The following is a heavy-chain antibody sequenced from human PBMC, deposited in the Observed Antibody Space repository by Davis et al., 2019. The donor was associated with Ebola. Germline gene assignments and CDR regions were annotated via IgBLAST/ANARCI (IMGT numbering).Heavy chain of an antibody. CDR3: ARAGRVQGRMYYYDSSAYFD. Sequence: ASVKVSCKASGYTFTGYYMHWVRQAPGQGLEWMGWINPNSGGTNYAQKFQGRVTMTRDTSISTAYMELSRLRSDDTAVYYCARAGRVQGRMYYYDSSAYFDWGQGTLVTVSS. CDR2: INPNSGGT. CDR1: GYTFTGYY. D-gene: IGHD3-22*01. J-gene: IGHJ4*02. V-gene: IGHV1-2*02.